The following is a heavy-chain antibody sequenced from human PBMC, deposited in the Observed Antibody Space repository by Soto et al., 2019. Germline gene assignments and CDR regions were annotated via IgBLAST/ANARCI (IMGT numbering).Heavy chain of an antibody. D-gene: IGHD6-19*01. CDR3: ATQYSSGWFVGWFDP. J-gene: IGHJ5*02. Sequence: QLQLQESGPGLVKPSETLSLTCTVSGGSISSSSYYWGWIRQPPGKGLEWIGSIYYSGRTYYNPSLKSRVTISVDPSKNQFSLKLSSVTAADTAVYYCATQYSSGWFVGWFDPWGQGTLVTVSS. V-gene: IGHV4-39*01. CDR2: IYYSGRT. CDR1: GGSISSSSYY.